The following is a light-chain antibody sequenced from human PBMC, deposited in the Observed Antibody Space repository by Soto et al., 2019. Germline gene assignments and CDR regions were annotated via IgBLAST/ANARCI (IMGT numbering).Light chain of an antibody. J-gene: IGKJ4*01. CDR2: DAS. CDR3: QRRSDWPLT. Sequence: EIVLTQSPATLSLSPGERATLSCRASQNVGYYLAWYQQRPGQVPRLLIYDASNRAPGIPARFSGSGSGTDFSLSISGVQPEEFAVYCCQRRSDWPLTFGAGTKLEIK. V-gene: IGKV3-11*01. CDR1: QNVGYY.